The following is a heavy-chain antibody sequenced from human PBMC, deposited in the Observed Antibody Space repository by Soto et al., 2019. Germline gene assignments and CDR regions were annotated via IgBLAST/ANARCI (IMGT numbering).Heavy chain of an antibody. CDR2: INHSGST. J-gene: IGHJ6*03. Sequence: SETLSLTCAVYGGSFSGYYWSWIRQPPGKGLEWIGEINHSGSTNYNPSLKSRVTISVDTSKNQFSLKLSSVTAADTAVYYCAGPRGNRAGFYGALTTSYYYMDVWGKGTTVTVSS. CDR1: GGSFSGYY. D-gene: IGHD4-17*01. V-gene: IGHV4-34*01. CDR3: AGPRGNRAGFYGALTTSYYYMDV.